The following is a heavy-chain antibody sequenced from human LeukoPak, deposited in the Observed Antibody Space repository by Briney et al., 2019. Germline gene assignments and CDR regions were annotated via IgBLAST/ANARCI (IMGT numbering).Heavy chain of an antibody. CDR2: INSDGSST. CDR1: GFTFSSYR. V-gene: IGHV3-74*01. Sequence: GGSLRLSCAASGFTFSSYRMHWVRQAPGKGLVWVSRINSDGSSTGYADSVKGRFTISRDNAKNTLYLQMNSLRAEDTAVYYCARGFSSSWYVGWFDPWGQGTLVTVSS. D-gene: IGHD6-13*01. J-gene: IGHJ5*02. CDR3: ARGFSSSWYVGWFDP.